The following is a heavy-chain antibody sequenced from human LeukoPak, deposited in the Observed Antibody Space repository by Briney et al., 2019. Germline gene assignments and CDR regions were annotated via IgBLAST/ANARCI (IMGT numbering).Heavy chain of an antibody. CDR2: IKQDGSEK. J-gene: IGHJ3*02. V-gene: IGHV3-7*01. CDR1: GFTFSNYW. CDR3: ARDPRSFGVVPDAFDI. D-gene: IGHD3-3*02. Sequence: GPLRLSCAASGFTFSNYWMSWVRQAPGKGLEWVANIKQDGSEKHYVDSVKGRFTISRDNVKNSLYLQMNSLRAEDTAVYYCARDPRSFGVVPDAFDIWGQGTMVTVSS.